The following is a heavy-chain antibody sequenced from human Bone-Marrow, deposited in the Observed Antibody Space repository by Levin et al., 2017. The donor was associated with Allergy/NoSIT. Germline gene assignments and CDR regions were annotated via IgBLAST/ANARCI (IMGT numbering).Heavy chain of an antibody. J-gene: IGHJ4*02. CDR1: GFTFSDHY. CDR2: SRPKADKYRR. CDR3: ARIGTPGD. D-gene: IGHD1-7*01. V-gene: IGHV3-72*01. Sequence: GESLKISCAASGFTFSDHYMDWVRQAPGKGLEWVARSRPKADKYRRHYAASVRGRFSISRDDSENSLYLQMNSLNTEDTAVYYCARIGTPGDWGQGTLVTVSS.